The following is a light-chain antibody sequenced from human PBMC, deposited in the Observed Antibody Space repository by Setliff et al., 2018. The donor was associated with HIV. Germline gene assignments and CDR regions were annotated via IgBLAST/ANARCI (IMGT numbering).Light chain of an antibody. Sequence: QSVLTQPRSVSGSPGQSVTMSCTGTSSDVGGYNYVSWYQQHPGKAPKLMIYDVSKRPSGVPDRFSGSKSGNMAFLTISGLQGEDEADYYCCSYAGSYTVLFGGGTKVTVL. CDR2: DVS. V-gene: IGLV2-11*01. CDR1: SSDVGGYNY. J-gene: IGLJ2*01. CDR3: CSYAGSYTVL.